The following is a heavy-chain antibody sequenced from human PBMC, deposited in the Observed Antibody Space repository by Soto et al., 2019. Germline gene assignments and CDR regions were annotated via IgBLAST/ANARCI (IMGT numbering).Heavy chain of an antibody. CDR2: ISYDGSNK. J-gene: IGHJ6*02. Sequence: QVQLVESGGGVVQPGRSLRLSCAASGFTFSSYGMHWVRQAPGKGLEWVAVISYDGSNKYYADSVKGRFTISRDNSKNTLYLQMNSLGAEDTAVYYCATSNGGTYYYYYGMDVWGQGTTVTVSS. CDR1: GFTFSSYG. V-gene: IGHV3-30*03. CDR3: ATSNGGTYYYYYGMDV. D-gene: IGHD1-26*01.